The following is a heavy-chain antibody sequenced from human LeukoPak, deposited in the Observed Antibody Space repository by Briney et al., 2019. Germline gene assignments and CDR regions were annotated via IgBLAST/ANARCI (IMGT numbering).Heavy chain of an antibody. CDR1: GFTFSTYW. J-gene: IGHJ4*02. CDR3: AKQVGYGSGSYYSG. D-gene: IGHD3-10*01. Sequence: GGSLRLSCAASGFTFSTYWMSWVRQTPGKGLEWVVNIKKDGSEKYYVDSVKGRFTISRDNAKNSLYLQMNSLRAEDTAVYYCAKQVGYGSGSYYSGWGQGTLVTASS. V-gene: IGHV3-7*01. CDR2: IKKDGSEK.